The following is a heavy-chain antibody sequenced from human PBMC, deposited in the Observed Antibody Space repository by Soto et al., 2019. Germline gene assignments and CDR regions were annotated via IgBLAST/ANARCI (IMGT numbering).Heavy chain of an antibody. V-gene: IGHV1-2*04. J-gene: IGHJ6*02. D-gene: IGHD2-8*01. CDR2: IDGDSGDT. CDR1: GYTFTNYY. Sequence: QVQLVQSGAEVKKPGASVKVSCKASGYTFTNYYIHWVRQAPGQGLEWMGWIDGDSGDTKDAQKFQGWVTMTRDTSINTAYMELSRLTSGDTAVYYCARTPNNGRAGVYGMDVWGQGTTVTVSS. CDR3: ARTPNNGRAGVYGMDV.